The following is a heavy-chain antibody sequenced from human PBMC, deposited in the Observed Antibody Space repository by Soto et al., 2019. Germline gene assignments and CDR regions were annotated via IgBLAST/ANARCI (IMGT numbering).Heavy chain of an antibody. J-gene: IGHJ4*02. CDR1: GFTFSSYS. V-gene: IGHV3-21*01. Sequence: PGGSLRLSCAASGFTFSSYSMNWVRQAPGKGLEWVSSISSSSSYIYYEDSVKGRFTISRDNAKNSLYLQMNSLRAEDTAVYYCASLPMTTEPDYWGQGTLVTVSS. CDR3: ASLPMTTEPDY. CDR2: ISSSSSYI. D-gene: IGHD4-4*01.